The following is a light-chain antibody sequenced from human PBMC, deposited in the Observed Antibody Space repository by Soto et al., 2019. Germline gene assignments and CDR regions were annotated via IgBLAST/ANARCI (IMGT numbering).Light chain of an antibody. CDR1: SSNIGAGYD. CDR2: GNN. J-gene: IGLJ2*01. V-gene: IGLV1-40*01. CDR3: QSYDSSQRV. Sequence: QSVLTQPPSVSGAPGQRVTISCTGSSSNIGAGYDVHWYQQLPGTAPKLLIYGNNNRPSGVPDRFSGSKSGTSASLAITGLQAEDEADYYCQSYDSSQRVFGGGTKLTVL.